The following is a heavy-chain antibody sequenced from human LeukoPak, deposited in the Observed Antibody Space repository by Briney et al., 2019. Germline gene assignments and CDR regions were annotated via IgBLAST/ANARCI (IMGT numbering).Heavy chain of an antibody. Sequence: GGSLRLSCAASGFTFSSYGMPWVRQAPGKGLEWVAVISYDGSNKYYADSVKGRFTISRDNSKNTLYLQMNSLRAEDTAVYYCARDRGSGFDYWGQGTLVTVSS. CDR2: ISYDGSNK. CDR1: GFTFSSYG. D-gene: IGHD6-25*01. CDR3: ARDRGSGFDY. V-gene: IGHV3-30*03. J-gene: IGHJ4*02.